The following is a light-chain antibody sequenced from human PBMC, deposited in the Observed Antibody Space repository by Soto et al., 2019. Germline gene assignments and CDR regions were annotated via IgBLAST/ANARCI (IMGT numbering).Light chain of an antibody. CDR2: NAF. CDR3: QQYDDSPLYS. Sequence: EIVLTQSPGTLSLSPGERVTLSCRASQSVTNNYLAWYQQKPGQPPRLLIYNAFNRATGIPDRFSGSGSGTDFTLTISRLESEDFAAYYCQQYDDSPLYSFGQGTKLEIK. J-gene: IGKJ2*03. CDR1: QSVTNNY. V-gene: IGKV3-20*01.